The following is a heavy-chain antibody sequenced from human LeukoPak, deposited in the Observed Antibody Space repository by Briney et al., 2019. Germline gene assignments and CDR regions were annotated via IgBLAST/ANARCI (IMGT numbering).Heavy chain of an antibody. V-gene: IGHV3-11*04. J-gene: IGHJ4*02. CDR3: GRGHWGLDY. CDR1: GFTFSDSY. Sequence: GGSLRLSCAASGFTFSDSYMTWIRQAPGKGLEWVSYISNSGSTIYYADSVKGRFTISRDNAKSSLYLQMNSLRAEDTAVYYCGRGHWGLDYWGQGTLVTVSS. CDR2: ISNSGSTI. D-gene: IGHD7-27*01.